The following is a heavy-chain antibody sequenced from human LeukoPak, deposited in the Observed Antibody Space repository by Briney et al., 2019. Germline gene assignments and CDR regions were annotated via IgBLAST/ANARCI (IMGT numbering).Heavy chain of an antibody. J-gene: IGHJ4*02. Sequence: GGSLRLSCAASGFTFSSYAMSWVRQAPGKGLEWVSAISGSGGSTYYADSVKGRFTISRDNSKNTLYLQMNSLRAEDTAVYYCANQLERITMMSTDYWGQGTLVTVSS. CDR2: ISGSGGST. CDR3: ANQLERITMMSTDY. D-gene: IGHD3-22*01. CDR1: GFTFSSYA. V-gene: IGHV3-23*01.